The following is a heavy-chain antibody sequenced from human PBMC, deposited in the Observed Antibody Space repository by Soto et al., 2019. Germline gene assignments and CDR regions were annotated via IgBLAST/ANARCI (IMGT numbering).Heavy chain of an antibody. D-gene: IGHD3-22*01. CDR1: GFTFSSYS. CDR2: ISSSSSYI. CDR3: ASRSYDSSGYYSLDY. J-gene: IGHJ4*02. Sequence: LRLSCAASGFTFSSYSMNCVLQTPVKGLEWVSSISSSSSYIYYADSVKGRFTISRDNAKNSLYLQMNSLRAEDTAVYYCASRSYDSSGYYSLDYWGQGTLVTVSS. V-gene: IGHV3-21*01.